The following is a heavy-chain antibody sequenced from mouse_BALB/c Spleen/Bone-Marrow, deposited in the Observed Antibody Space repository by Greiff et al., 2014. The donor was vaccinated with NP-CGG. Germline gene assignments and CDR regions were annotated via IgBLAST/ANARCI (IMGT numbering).Heavy chain of an antibody. V-gene: IGHV3-8*02. D-gene: IGHD4-1*01. Sequence: EVNLVESGPSLVKPSQTLSLTCSVTGDSITSGYWNWIRKFPGNKLEYMGYISYSGSTYYNPSLKSRISITRDTSKNQYYLQLXXXITEDTATYYCARGTGTWFAYWGQGTLVTVSA. CDR2: ISYSGST. CDR3: ARGTGTWFAY. J-gene: IGHJ3*01. CDR1: GDSITSGY.